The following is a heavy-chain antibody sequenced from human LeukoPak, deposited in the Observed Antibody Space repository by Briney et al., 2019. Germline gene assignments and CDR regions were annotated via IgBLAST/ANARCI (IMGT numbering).Heavy chain of an antibody. J-gene: IGHJ4*02. CDR2: ISYDGSNK. Sequence: GRSLRLSCAASGFTFSSYGMHWVRQAPGKGLEWVAVISYDGSNKYYADSVKGRFTISRDNSKNTLYLQVNSLRAEDTAVYYCAKDLDYYGSGRILPHYWGQGTLVTVSS. CDR1: GFTFSSYG. CDR3: AKDLDYYGSGRILPHY. V-gene: IGHV3-30*18. D-gene: IGHD3-10*01.